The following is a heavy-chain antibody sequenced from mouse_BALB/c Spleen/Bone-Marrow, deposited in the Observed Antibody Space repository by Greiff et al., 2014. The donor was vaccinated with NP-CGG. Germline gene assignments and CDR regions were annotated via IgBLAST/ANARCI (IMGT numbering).Heavy chain of an antibody. J-gene: IGHJ4*01. CDR1: SYSITSGYY. CDR3: ASYFYYAMDY. Sequence: EVQLVESGPGLVKPSQSLSLTCSVTSYSITSGYYWNWIRQFPGNKLEWMGYISYDGSNNYNPSLKNRISITRDTSKNQFFLKLNSVTTEDTATYYCASYFYYAMDYWGQGTSVTVSS. V-gene: IGHV3-6*02. D-gene: IGHD1-1*01. CDR2: ISYDGSN.